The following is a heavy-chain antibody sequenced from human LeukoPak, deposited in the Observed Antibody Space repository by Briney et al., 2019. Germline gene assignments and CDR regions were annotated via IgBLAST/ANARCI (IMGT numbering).Heavy chain of an antibody. Sequence: GASVKVSCKASGGTFSSYAISWVRQAPGQGLEWMGGIIPIFGTANYAQKFQGRVTITADESTSTDYMELSSLRSEDTAVYYCARSPSSSSYSRGEYWGQGTLVTVSS. CDR3: ARSPSSSSYSRGEY. D-gene: IGHD6-6*01. J-gene: IGHJ4*02. CDR1: GGTFSSYA. CDR2: IIPIFGTA. V-gene: IGHV1-69*01.